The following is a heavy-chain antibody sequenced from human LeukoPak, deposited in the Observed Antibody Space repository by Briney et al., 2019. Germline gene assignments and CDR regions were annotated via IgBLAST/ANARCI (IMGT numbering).Heavy chain of an antibody. D-gene: IGHD2-2*02. V-gene: IGHV4-34*01. CDR1: GVSFSGYY. CDR2: INHSGST. Sequence: PSETLSLTCAVYGVSFSGYYWSWIRQPPGKGLEWIGEINHSGSTNYNPSLKSRVTISVDTSKNQFSLKLSSVTAADTAVYYCANYCSSSSCHTRRAFDIWGQGTMVTVSS. J-gene: IGHJ3*02. CDR3: ANYCSSSSCHTRRAFDI.